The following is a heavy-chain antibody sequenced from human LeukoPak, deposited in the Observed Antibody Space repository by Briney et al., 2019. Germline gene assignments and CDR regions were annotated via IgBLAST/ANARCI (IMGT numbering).Heavy chain of an antibody. CDR2: IYYTGST. CDR3: ATSQCGNDCCLVGDY. Sequence: SETLSLTCTVSGGSVSSGAYYWSWIRQPPGKGLEWIGYIYYTGSTNFNPSLKSRLTISVDTSKNQFSLKLSSVTAADTAVYYCATSQCGNDCCLVGDYWGQGTLVTVSS. J-gene: IGHJ4*02. V-gene: IGHV4-61*08. CDR1: GGSVSSGAYY. D-gene: IGHD2-21*02.